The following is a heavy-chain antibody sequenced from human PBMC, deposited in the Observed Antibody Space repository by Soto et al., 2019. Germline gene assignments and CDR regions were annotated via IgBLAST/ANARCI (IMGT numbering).Heavy chain of an antibody. CDR3: AKGRVGDYQWSGWLDP. V-gene: IGHV3-23*01. CDR2: ISGGGGGGGDA. D-gene: IGHD4-17*01. CDR1: GFTFSNYA. Sequence: GGSLRLSCAASGFTFSNYAMNWVRQAPGKGLEWVSAISGGGGGGGDAFYAGSVKGRFTISRDNSENTLYLQMSSLRAEDTAVYYCAKGRVGDYQWSGWLDPWGQGPPVTAPS. J-gene: IGHJ5*02.